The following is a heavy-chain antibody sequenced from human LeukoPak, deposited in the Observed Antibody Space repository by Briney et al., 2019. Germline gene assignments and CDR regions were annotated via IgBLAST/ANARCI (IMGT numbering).Heavy chain of an antibody. Sequence: PSETLSLTCTVSGGSISSYYWSWIRQPPRKGLEWIGYIFYSGSTNYNPSLKSRVTISVDTSKNQFSLKLSSVTAADTAVYYCARGGSRITMVRGVDNWFDPWGQGTLVTVSS. V-gene: IGHV4-59*01. D-gene: IGHD3-10*01. CDR2: IFYSGST. CDR1: GGSISSYY. J-gene: IGHJ5*02. CDR3: ARGGSRITMVRGVDNWFDP.